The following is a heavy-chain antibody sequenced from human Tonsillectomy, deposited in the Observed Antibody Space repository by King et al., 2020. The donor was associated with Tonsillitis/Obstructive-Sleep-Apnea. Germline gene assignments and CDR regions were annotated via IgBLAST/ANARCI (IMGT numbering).Heavy chain of an antibody. CDR1: GFSLSTSGVG. CDR3: AHRRIYCVINSCYLGGLDY. CDR2: IYWDDDK. J-gene: IGHJ4*02. Sequence: TLKESGPTLVKPAQTLTLTCTFSGFSLSTSGVGVGWIRQPPGKALEWLALIYWDDDKRYSPSLKSRLTITKDTSKNQVVLTMTNMVPVDTATYYCAHRRIYCVINSCYLGGLDYWGQGTLVTVSS. V-gene: IGHV2-5*02. D-gene: IGHD2-15*01.